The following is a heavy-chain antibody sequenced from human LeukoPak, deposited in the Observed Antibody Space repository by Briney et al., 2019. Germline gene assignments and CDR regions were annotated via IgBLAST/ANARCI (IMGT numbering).Heavy chain of an antibody. V-gene: IGHV4-4*07. CDR3: ARENSGSYREFDY. CDR2: IYTSGST. Sequence: SETLSLTCTVSGGSISSYYWSWIRQPAGKGLEWIGRIYTSGSTNYNASLKSRVRMSVDTSKNQFSLKLSSVTAADTAVFYCARENSGSYREFDYWGQGTLVTVSS. J-gene: IGHJ4*02. CDR1: GGSISSYY. D-gene: IGHD1-26*01.